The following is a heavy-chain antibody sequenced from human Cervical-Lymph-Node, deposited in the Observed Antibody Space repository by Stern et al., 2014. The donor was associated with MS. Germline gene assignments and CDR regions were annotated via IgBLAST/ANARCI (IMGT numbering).Heavy chain of an antibody. J-gene: IGHJ4*02. CDR1: GFTFSSYD. V-gene: IGHV3-13*01. CDR2: MGTAGDT. Sequence: EVQLVESGGGLVQPGGSLRLSCAASGFTFSSYDMHWVRQATGKGLEWVSAMGTAGDTYYPGSVKGRFTISRENAKNSLYLQMNSLRAGDTAVYYCARVVVDGYNIYFDYWGQGTLVTVSS. D-gene: IGHD5-24*01. CDR3: ARVVVDGYNIYFDY.